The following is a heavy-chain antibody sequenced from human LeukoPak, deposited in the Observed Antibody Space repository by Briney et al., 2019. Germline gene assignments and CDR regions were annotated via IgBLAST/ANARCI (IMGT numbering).Heavy chain of an antibody. CDR2: FDPEDGGT. J-gene: IGHJ6*03. CDR1: GYTLTELS. Sequence: ASVKVSCKVSGYTLTELSMHWVRQAPGKGLEWMGGFDPEDGGTIYAQKFQGRVTMTEDTSTDTAYMELSSLRSEDTAVYYCATLKRGYCSSTSRYKSAYYYYYYMDVWGKGTTVTVSS. D-gene: IGHD2-2*02. V-gene: IGHV1-24*01. CDR3: ATLKRGYCSSTSRYKSAYYYYYYMDV.